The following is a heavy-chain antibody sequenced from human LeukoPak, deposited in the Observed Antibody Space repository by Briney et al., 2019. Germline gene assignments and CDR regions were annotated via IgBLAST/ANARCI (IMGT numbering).Heavy chain of an antibody. D-gene: IGHD6-19*01. CDR2: IYTSGST. J-gene: IGHJ5*02. Sequence: SETLSLTCTVSGGSISSGSYYWSWIRQPAGKGLEWIGRIYTSGSTNYNPSLKSRVTISVDTSKHQFSLKLSSVTAADTAVYYCARSIAVAGTGFDPWGQGTLVTVSS. V-gene: IGHV4-61*02. CDR1: GGSISSGSYY. CDR3: ARSIAVAGTGFDP.